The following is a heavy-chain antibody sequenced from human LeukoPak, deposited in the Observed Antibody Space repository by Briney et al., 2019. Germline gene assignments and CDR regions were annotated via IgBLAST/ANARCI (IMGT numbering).Heavy chain of an antibody. Sequence: GRSLRLSYAASGFTFDDYAMHWVRQAPGKGLEWVSGITWNSGNVVYADSVKGRFTISRDNAKNSLYLQMNSLRTEDTALYFCAKGYVFGELLGYYFDYWGQGTLVTVSS. J-gene: IGHJ4*02. CDR3: AKGYVFGELLGYYFDY. CDR2: ITWNSGNV. D-gene: IGHD3-10*01. V-gene: IGHV3-9*01. CDR1: GFTFDDYA.